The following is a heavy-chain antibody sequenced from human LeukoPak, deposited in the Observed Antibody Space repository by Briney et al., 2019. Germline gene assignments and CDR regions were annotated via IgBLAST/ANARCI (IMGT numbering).Heavy chain of an antibody. CDR2: IYPGDSDT. D-gene: IGHD4-17*01. Sequence: GESLKISCKGSGYTFRIYWIAWVRQMPGKGLEWMGTIYPGDSDTRYSPSFQGQVTISADESISTAYLQWSSLKAPDTAIYYCARSGNYGEYVLWGQGTLVTVSS. J-gene: IGHJ4*02. CDR1: GYTFRIYW. CDR3: ARSGNYGEYVL. V-gene: IGHV5-51*01.